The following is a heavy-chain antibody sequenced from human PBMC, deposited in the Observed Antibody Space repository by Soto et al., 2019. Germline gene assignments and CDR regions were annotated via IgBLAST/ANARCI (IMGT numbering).Heavy chain of an antibody. D-gene: IGHD3-16*02. V-gene: IGHV3-15*01. J-gene: IGHJ4*02. Sequence: GGSLRVSCVTSGFIFSESWMSWGRQAPGEGLEWVARILSKRDGGRTDYAPPVKDRFLISRDDSKDTMYLEMNSLKIEDTAVYYCQTYDYISGTYRYRWAYWGQGTRVTVSS. CDR2: ILSKRDGGRT. CDR1: GFIFSESW. CDR3: QTYDYISGTYRYRWAY.